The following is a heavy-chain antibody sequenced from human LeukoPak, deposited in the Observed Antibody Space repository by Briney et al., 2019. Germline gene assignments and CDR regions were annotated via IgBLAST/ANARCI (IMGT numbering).Heavy chain of an antibody. V-gene: IGHV4-34*01. CDR2: INHSGST. Sequence: SETLSLTCAVYGGSFSGYYWSWIRQPPGKGLEWIGEINHSGSTYYNPSLRSRVTISVDTSKNQFSLKLSSVTAADTAVYYCASIRSYGSGSTLNQRGWYRYWGQGTLVTVSS. CDR3: ASIRSYGSGSTLNQRGWYRY. J-gene: IGHJ4*02. D-gene: IGHD3-10*01. CDR1: GGSFSGYY.